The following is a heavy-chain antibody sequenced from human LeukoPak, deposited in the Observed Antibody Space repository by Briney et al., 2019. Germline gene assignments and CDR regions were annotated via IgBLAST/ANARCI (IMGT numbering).Heavy chain of an antibody. V-gene: IGHV1-69*13. CDR1: GGTFSSYA. CDR2: IIPMFGTA. Sequence: GASVKVSCKASGGTFSSYAISWVRQAPGQGLEWMGGIIPMFGTAKYAQKFQGRVTITADESTSTAYMELSSLRSEDTAVYYCARDTVNMDRGVIPFDYWGQGTLVTVSS. CDR3: ARDTVNMDRGVIPFDY. J-gene: IGHJ4*02. D-gene: IGHD3-10*01.